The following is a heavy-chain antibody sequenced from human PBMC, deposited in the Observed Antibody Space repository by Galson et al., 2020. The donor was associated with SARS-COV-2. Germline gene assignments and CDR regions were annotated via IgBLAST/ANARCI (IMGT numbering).Heavy chain of an antibody. Sequence: ETSETLSLTCTVSGGSISSGDYYWSWIRQPPGKGLEWIGYIYYSGNTYYNPSLKSRVTISVDTSKNQFSLKLSSVTAADTAVYYCARRLWLRGGFDPWGQGTLVTVSS. J-gene: IGHJ5*02. CDR2: IYYSGNT. CDR1: GGSISSGDYY. D-gene: IGHD3-10*01. V-gene: IGHV4-30-4*01. CDR3: ARRLWLRGGFDP.